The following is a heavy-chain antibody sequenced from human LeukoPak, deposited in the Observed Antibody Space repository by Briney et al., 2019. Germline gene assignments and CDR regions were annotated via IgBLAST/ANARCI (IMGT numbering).Heavy chain of an antibody. V-gene: IGHV1-2*02. CDR3: AREIAVAATFVDY. D-gene: IGHD6-19*01. CDR1: GYTFTGYY. CDR2: INPNSGGT. J-gene: IGHJ4*02. Sequence: ASVKVSCKASGYTFTGYYMHWVRHAPGQGLGWMGCINPNSGGTNYAQKFQGRVTMTRDTSSSTAYSELSRLRSDDTAVYYCAREIAVAATFVDYWGQGTLVTVSS.